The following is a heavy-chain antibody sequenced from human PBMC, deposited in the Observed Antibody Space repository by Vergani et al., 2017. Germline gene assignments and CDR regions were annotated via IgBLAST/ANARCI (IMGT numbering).Heavy chain of an antibody. J-gene: IGHJ5*02. CDR3: ARDLTSYYSGSYYNWFDP. Sequence: QVQLQESGPGLVKPSETLSLTCTVSGGSISSSYWSWIRQPPGKGLEWIGFIYSSGSTNYNPALKSRVTISLDKSKNQFSLKLSSVTAADTAVYYCARDLTSYYSGSYYNWFDPWGQGTLVTVSS. D-gene: IGHD1-26*01. CDR1: GGSISSSY. V-gene: IGHV4-59*01. CDR2: IYSSGST.